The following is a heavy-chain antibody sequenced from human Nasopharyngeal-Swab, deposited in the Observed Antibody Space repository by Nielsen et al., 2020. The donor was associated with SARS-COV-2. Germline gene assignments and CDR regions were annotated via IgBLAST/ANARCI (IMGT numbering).Heavy chain of an antibody. V-gene: IGHV3-30*18. CDR1: GFTFSSYG. J-gene: IGHJ4*02. CDR2: ISYDGSNK. Sequence: LSLTCAASGFTFSSYGVHWVRQAPGKGLEWVAVISYDGSNKYYADSVKGRFTISRDNSKNTLYLQMNSLRVEDTAVYYCAKALSSSLLWFGELLYPFDYWGQGTLVNVSS. CDR3: AKALSSSLLWFGELLYPFDY. D-gene: IGHD3-10*01.